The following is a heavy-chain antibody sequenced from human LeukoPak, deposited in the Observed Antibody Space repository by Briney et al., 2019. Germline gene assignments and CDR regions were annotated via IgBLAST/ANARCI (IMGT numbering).Heavy chain of an antibody. Sequence: GGSLSLSCAASGFPFRSYWMHWVRHAPGRGRVWVSRMNSDGSTTNYADSVKGRFTISRDNAKNTLYLQMNSLRGEDTAVYYCARAGQYSSKYCFDLWGQGTLVTVSS. CDR1: GFPFRSYW. CDR3: ARAGQYSSKYCFDL. D-gene: IGHD6-13*01. CDR2: MNSDGSTT. V-gene: IGHV3-74*01. J-gene: IGHJ5*02.